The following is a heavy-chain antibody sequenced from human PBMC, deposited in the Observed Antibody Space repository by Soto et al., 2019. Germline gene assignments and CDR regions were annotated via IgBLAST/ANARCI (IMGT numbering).Heavy chain of an antibody. CDR1: GGSISSYY. CDR2: IYYSGST. CDR3: ARRKVSLEGYYYMDV. Sequence: SATLSLTCTVSGGSISSYYWSWIRQPPGKGLEWIGYIYYSGSTNYNPSLKSRVTISVDTSKNQFSLKLSSVTAADTAVYYCARRKVSLEGYYYMDVWGKGTTVTVSS. D-gene: IGHD1-20*01. J-gene: IGHJ6*03. V-gene: IGHV4-59*08.